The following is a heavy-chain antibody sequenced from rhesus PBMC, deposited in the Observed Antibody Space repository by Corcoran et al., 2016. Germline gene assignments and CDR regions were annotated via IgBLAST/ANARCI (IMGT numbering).Heavy chain of an antibody. CDR3: AIGYSGSSFDY. Sequence: QVQLQESGPGVVKPSETLSLTCAVSGGSISDSYRWSWIRQPPGKGLEWIGYIYGSSTSTNYNPSLKSRVTFSKDTSKNQFSLKLSSVAAADTAVYYCAIGYSGSSFDYWGQGVLVTVSS. CDR2: IYGSSTST. CDR1: GGSISDSYR. D-gene: IGHD6-25*01. J-gene: IGHJ4*01. V-gene: IGHV4S10*01.